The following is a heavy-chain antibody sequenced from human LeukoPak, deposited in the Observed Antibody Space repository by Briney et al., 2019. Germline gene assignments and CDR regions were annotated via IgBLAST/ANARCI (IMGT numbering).Heavy chain of an antibody. D-gene: IGHD4-17*01. J-gene: IGHJ4*02. Sequence: TLSLTCTVSGGSISSGGYYWSWIRQHPGKGLEWIGYIYYSGSTYYNPSHKSRVTISVDTSKNQFSLKLSSVTAADTAVYYCARATRPANDYGDYFDYWGQGTLVTVSS. CDR1: GGSISSGGYY. CDR3: ARATRPANDYGDYFDY. CDR2: IYYSGST. V-gene: IGHV4-31*03.